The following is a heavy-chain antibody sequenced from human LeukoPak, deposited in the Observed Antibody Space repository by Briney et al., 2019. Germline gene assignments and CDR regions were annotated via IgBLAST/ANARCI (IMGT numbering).Heavy chain of an antibody. Sequence: GMSLRLSCEATGFSFSTYAMYWVRQAPGKGLDCMAMMWSDASNQYHAGSVKGRFTISKYNSKNTLYLQMNSLRAEDTAVYYCATERDSSWTFDSWGQGTLVTVAS. J-gene: IGHJ4*02. CDR2: MWSDASNQ. CDR1: GFSFSTYA. CDR3: ATERDSSWTFDS. V-gene: IGHV3-33*01. D-gene: IGHD6-13*01.